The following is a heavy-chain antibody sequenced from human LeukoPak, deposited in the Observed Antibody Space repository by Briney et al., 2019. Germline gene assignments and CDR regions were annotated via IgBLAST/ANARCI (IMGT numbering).Heavy chain of an antibody. V-gene: IGHV3-23*01. Sequence: GGSLRLSCAASGFTFSSYAMSWVRQAPGKGLEWVSVISGSGRSTYYADSVKGRFTISRDNSKNTLYLQMNSLRAEDTAVYYCARVYDYVWGSYRYTGAFDIWGQGTMVTVSS. J-gene: IGHJ3*02. CDR2: ISGSGRST. CDR3: ARVYDYVWGSYRYTGAFDI. CDR1: GFTFSSYA. D-gene: IGHD3-16*02.